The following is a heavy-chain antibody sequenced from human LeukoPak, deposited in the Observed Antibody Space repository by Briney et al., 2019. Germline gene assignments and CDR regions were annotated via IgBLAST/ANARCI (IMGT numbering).Heavy chain of an antibody. CDR2: IHPVDSNT. D-gene: IGHD5-18*01. CDR3: ARGGRYSYGSSDY. J-gene: IGHJ4*02. CDR1: GYSFINYW. Sequence: GESLKISCKGSGYSFINYWIGWVRQTPWKGLECMVIIHPVDSNTRYSPSFQGQATMSVDKSITTAYLQWSSLKASDSAMYYCARGGRYSYGSSDYWGQGTLVTVSS. V-gene: IGHV5-51*01.